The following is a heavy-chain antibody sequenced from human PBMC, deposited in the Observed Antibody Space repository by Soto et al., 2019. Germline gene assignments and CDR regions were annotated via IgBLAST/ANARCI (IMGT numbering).Heavy chain of an antibody. CDR1: GLTFSIHE. CDR2: ISSIGVAT. Sequence: GGSLRPSCAASGLTFSIHEMNWVRQAPGKGLEWVSYISSIGVATYYADSVKGRFTISRDNAKNSLYLKMNSLRAEDTAVYYCAREGRVGGIDYWGQGTPVTVSS. V-gene: IGHV3-48*03. CDR3: AREGRVGGIDY. D-gene: IGHD6-19*01. J-gene: IGHJ4*02.